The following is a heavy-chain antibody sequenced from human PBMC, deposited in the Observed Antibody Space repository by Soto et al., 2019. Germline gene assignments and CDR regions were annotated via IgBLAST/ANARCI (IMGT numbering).Heavy chain of an antibody. CDR3: ARRAETNGWNGFGADKYYFDF. Sequence: ASVKVSCKASGYTFTSYDIYWVLQATGQGLEGMGWMNPNTGNSGYAQKFQGRVTVTSDTSINTVHMELSSLRSEDTAVYYCARRAETNGWNGFGADKYYFDFWGQGTLVTVSS. CDR2: MNPNTGNS. CDR1: GYTFTSYD. D-gene: IGHD1-1*01. J-gene: IGHJ4*02. V-gene: IGHV1-8*01.